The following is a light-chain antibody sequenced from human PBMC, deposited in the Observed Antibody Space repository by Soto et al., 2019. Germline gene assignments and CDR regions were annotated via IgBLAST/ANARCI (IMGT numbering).Light chain of an antibody. CDR2: DNN. Sequence: QSVLTQPPSVSATPGQKVTISCSGGSSNIGNNYVSWFQQLPGTAPKLLIFDNNKRPSGIPDRFSGSKSGTSATLGITGLQTGDEADYYCGTWDSSLSAVVFGGGTKVTV. J-gene: IGLJ2*01. V-gene: IGLV1-51*01. CDR3: GTWDSSLSAVV. CDR1: SSNIGNNY.